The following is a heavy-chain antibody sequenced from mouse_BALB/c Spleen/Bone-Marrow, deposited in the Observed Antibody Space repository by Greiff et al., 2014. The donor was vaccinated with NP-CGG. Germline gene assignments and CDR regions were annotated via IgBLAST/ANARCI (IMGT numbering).Heavy chain of an antibody. Sequence: VMLVESGPELVKPGALVKISCKASGYTFTTYDVNWVKQRPGQGLEWIGWISPGDGNTNYNEKFKGKATLTADKSSSTAYMQLSSLTSENSAVYFCARGGDYHYFDCWGQGTTLTVSS. V-gene: IGHV1S56*01. J-gene: IGHJ2*01. CDR1: GYTFTTYD. D-gene: IGHD2-4*01. CDR2: ISPGDGNT. CDR3: ARGGDYHYFDC.